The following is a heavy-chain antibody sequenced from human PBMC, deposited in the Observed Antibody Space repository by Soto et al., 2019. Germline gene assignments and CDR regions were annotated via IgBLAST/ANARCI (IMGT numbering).Heavy chain of an antibody. CDR2: MNPNSGNT. CDR1: GYTFTSYD. J-gene: IGHJ5*02. D-gene: IGHD2-2*01. CDR3: ARDPRPLGSTGGPLVP. V-gene: IGHV1-8*01. Sequence: QVQLVQSGAEVKKPGASVKVSCKASGYTFTSYDINWVRQATGQGLEWMGWMNPNSGNTGYAQKFQGRVTMTRNTSISTAYMELSSLRSEDTAVYYCARDPRPLGSTGGPLVPWGQGTLVTVSS.